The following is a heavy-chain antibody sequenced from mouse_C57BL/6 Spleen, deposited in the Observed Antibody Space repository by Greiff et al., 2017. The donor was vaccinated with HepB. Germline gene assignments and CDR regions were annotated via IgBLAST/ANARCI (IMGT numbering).Heavy chain of an antibody. CDR3: TRDRYYGSSYGCAD. CDR1: GFTFSSYA. Sequence: EVKLVESGEGLVKPGGSLKLSCAASGFTFSSYAMSWVRQTPEKRLEWVAYISSGGDYIYYADTVKGRFTISRDNARNTLYLQMSSLKSEDTAMYYCTRDRYYGSSYGCADWGQGTLVTVTA. CDR2: ISSGGDYI. V-gene: IGHV5-9-1*02. D-gene: IGHD1-1*01. J-gene: IGHJ3*01.